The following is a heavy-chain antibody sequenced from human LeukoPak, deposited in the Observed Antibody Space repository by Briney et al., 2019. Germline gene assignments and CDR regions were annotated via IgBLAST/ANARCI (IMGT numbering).Heavy chain of an antibody. Sequence: GGSLGLSCADPTFTFSSYAMHWVRQAPGKGLEWVAVISYDGGKKYFADPVKGRFTISRDISKNTVYLQMNSLRGDDTAVYYCAIVGATTRAFDIWGQGTRVIVSS. CDR2: ISYDGGKK. J-gene: IGHJ3*02. CDR1: TFTFSSYA. CDR3: AIVGATTRAFDI. D-gene: IGHD1-26*01. V-gene: IGHV3-30-3*01.